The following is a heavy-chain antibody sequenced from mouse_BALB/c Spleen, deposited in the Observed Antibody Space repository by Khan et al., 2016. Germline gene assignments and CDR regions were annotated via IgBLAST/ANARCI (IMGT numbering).Heavy chain of an antibody. CDR2: INPSTGYT. V-gene: IGHV1-7*01. D-gene: IGHD1-1*01. CDR1: GYTFTSYW. J-gene: IGHJ2*01. Sequence: QVQLQQSGAELAKPGASVKMSCKASGYTFTSYWMHWVKQRPGQGLEWIGYINPSTGYTEYNQKFKDKATLTADKSSSPSYMQLNSLTSEDSAVYYCASYYGSSYYDYWGQGTTLTVSS. CDR3: ASYYGSSYYDY.